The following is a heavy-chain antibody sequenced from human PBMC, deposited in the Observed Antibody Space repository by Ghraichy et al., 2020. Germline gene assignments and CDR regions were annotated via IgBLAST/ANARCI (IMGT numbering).Heavy chain of an antibody. D-gene: IGHD6-13*01. CDR1: GGSISSSSYY. CDR2: IYYSGST. V-gene: IGHV4-39*01. CDR3: ASKPIAAAAPFGY. J-gene: IGHJ4*02. Sequence: SETLSLTCNVSGGSISSSSYYWGWIRQPPGKGLEWIGSIYYSGSTYYNPSLKSRVTISVDTSKNQFSLKLSSVTAADTAVYYCASKPIAAAAPFGYWGQGTLVTVSS.